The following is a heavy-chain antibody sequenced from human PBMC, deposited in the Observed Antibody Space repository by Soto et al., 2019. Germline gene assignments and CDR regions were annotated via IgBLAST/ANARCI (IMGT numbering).Heavy chain of an antibody. CDR2: IRTTGTST. V-gene: IGHV3-23*01. D-gene: IGHD3-16*02. J-gene: IGHJ1*01. CDR1: GFTFSNSA. Sequence: EVQLLESGGGLVQPGGSLRLSCAASGFTFSNSAMSWVRQAPGKGLEWVSVIRTTGTSTYYADSVKGRFTVSRDNSYNTVFLKMNSLRPDDTAVYYCAKGGDVWGSYHAGFQQWGQGTLVIVSS. CDR3: AKGGDVWGSYHAGFQQ.